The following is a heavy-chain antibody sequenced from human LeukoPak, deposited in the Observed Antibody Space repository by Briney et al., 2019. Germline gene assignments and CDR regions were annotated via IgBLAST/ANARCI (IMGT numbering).Heavy chain of an antibody. CDR2: MSWNSGSI. CDR3: AKDLGSSWTLGFPY. CDR1: GFTFDDYA. V-gene: IGHV3-9*01. J-gene: IGHJ4*02. Sequence: PGRSLRLSCAASGFTFDDYAMHWVRQAPGKGLEWVSGMSWNSGSIGYADSVKGRFTISRDNVENSLYLQMNSLRAEDTAFYYCAKDLGSSWTLGFPYWGQGTLVTVSS. D-gene: IGHD6-13*01.